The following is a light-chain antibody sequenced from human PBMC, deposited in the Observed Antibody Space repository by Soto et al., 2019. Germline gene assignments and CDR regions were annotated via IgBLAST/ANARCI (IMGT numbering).Light chain of an antibody. V-gene: IGKV1-9*01. CDR1: QTISTW. CDR2: DAS. CDR3: LQHNSYPLT. J-gene: IGKJ4*01. Sequence: IQSTQSPSSPSASVGDRVTITCRASQTISTWMAWYQQKPGKAPKLLVYDASTLQSGVASRFSGSASGTEFTLTIRGLQPEDAATYYCLQHNSYPLTFGGGTKVDIK.